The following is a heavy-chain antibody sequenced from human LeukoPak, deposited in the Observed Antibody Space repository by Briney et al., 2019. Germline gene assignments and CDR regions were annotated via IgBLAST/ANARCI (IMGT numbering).Heavy chain of an antibody. CDR3: ATPRQDIVVVPAAMGVAGWFDP. CDR1: GLTFSSYA. CDR2: ISSSGGST. Sequence: GGSLRLSCAASGLTFSSYAMSWVRQAPGKGLEWVSSISSSGGSTYYADSVKGQFTISRDNSKNTLYLQMNSLRAEDTAVYYCATPRQDIVVVPAAMGVAGWFDPWGQGTLVTVSS. V-gene: IGHV3-23*01. J-gene: IGHJ5*02. D-gene: IGHD2-2*01.